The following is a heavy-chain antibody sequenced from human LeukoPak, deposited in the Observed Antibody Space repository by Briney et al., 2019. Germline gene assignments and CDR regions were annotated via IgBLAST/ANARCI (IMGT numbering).Heavy chain of an antibody. CDR2: IKEDGSER. V-gene: IGHV3-7*03. CDR1: GFTFSSYG. D-gene: IGHD5-18*01. J-gene: IGHJ4*02. CDR3: ASDGYSYGSDLRGH. Sequence: PGGSLRLSCAASGFTFSSYGMSWVRQAPGKGLEWVANIKEDGSERYYVDSVKGRFTISRDNAKNSLHLQMNSLRAEDTAVYYCASDGYSYGSDLRGHWGQGTLVTVSS.